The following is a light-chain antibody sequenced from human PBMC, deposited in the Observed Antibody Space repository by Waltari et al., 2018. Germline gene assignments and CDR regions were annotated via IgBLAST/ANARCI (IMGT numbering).Light chain of an antibody. CDR3: AAWDDRLNGGV. CDR1: SSNPGTNT. Sequence: QSVLTQPPSASGTPGQTATIPCSGGSSNPGTNTANWYRQVPGAAPKLPIYGNYQRPSGVPARFSGSKSGTSASLAISGLQSEDEADYYCAAWDDRLNGGVFGGGTKLTVL. J-gene: IGLJ3*02. CDR2: GNY. V-gene: IGLV1-44*01.